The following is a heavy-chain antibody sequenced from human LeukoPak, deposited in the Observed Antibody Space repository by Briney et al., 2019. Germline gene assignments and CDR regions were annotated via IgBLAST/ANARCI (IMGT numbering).Heavy chain of an antibody. V-gene: IGHV1-2*02. CDR2: INPNSGGT. J-gene: IGHJ6*03. CDR1: GYTFTGYY. CDR3: ARVGGRGADYYYYMDV. Sequence: GASVKVSCKASGYTFTGYYMHWVRQAPGQGLEWMVWINPNSGGTNYAQKFQGRVTMTRGTSISTAYMELSRLRSDDTAVYYCARVGGRGADYYYYMDVWGKGTTVTVSS. D-gene: IGHD3-16*01.